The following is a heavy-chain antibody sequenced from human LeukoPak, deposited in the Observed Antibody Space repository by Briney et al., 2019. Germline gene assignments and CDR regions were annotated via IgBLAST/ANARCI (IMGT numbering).Heavy chain of an antibody. D-gene: IGHD3-10*01. J-gene: IGHJ3*02. Sequence: SGPALVIPTQTLTLTCTFSGFSLSTSGMCVSWIRQPPGKALEWLARIDWDDDKYYSTSLKTRLTITKDTSKNQVVLTMTNMDPVDTATYYCAHRLSMVRGLVVGAFDIWGQGTMVTVSS. V-gene: IGHV2-70*12. CDR1: GFSLSTSGMC. CDR3: AHRLSMVRGLVVGAFDI. CDR2: IDWDDDK.